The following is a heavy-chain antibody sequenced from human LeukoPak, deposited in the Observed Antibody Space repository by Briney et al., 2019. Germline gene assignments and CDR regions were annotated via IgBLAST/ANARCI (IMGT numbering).Heavy chain of an antibody. Sequence: SETLSLTCGVSGGSVINTNWWTWVRQPPGKGLEWIGEINHSGSTNYNPSLKSRVTISVDTSKNQFSLKLSSVTAADTAVYYCARILAAAAPRYFDYWGQGTLVTVSS. CDR2: INHSGST. V-gene: IGHV4-4*02. CDR3: ARILAAAAPRYFDY. D-gene: IGHD6-13*01. CDR1: GGSVINTNW. J-gene: IGHJ4*02.